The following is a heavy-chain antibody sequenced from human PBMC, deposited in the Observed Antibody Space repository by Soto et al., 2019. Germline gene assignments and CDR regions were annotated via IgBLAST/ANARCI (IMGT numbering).Heavy chain of an antibody. J-gene: IGHJ4*02. D-gene: IGHD1-7*01. CDR2: IGANGGNT. V-gene: IGHV3-23*01. CDR1: GFTFSSSG. Sequence: GGSLRLSCAASGFTFSSSGMSWVRQAPGKGLEWVSAIGANGGNTYYADSVKGRFTISRDNSKNTLYLQMNSLRAEDTAIYYCAKPAPLGAGTTRYFDYWGQGALVTVSS. CDR3: AKPAPLGAGTTRYFDY.